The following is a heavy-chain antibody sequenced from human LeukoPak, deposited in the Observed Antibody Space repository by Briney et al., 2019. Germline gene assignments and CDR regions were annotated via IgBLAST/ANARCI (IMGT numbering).Heavy chain of an antibody. Sequence: ASVKVSCKASGYTFTGYYMHWVRQAPGQGLEWMGWINPNSGGTNYAQKFQGRVTMTRDTSISTAYMELSRLRSDDTAVYYCAREVGYSSSLKYFDYWGQGTLVTVSS. V-gene: IGHV1-2*02. CDR2: INPNSGGT. J-gene: IGHJ4*02. D-gene: IGHD6-6*01. CDR1: GYTFTGYY. CDR3: AREVGYSSSLKYFDY.